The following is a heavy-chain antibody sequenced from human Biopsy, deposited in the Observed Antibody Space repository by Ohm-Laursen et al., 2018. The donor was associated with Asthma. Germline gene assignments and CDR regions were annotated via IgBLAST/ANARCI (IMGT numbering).Heavy chain of an antibody. Sequence: SQTLSLTCAVSGDSIDSGDYSWTWIRQSPGVGLEWIGYIYRNGYTYYNPTLKNRVTISIDRSKNQFSLRLRSVTAADTAVYYCARGWNCGGDCYPLDSWGQGTLVTVSS. D-gene: IGHD2-21*02. CDR3: ARGWNCGGDCYPLDS. CDR1: GDSIDSGDYS. CDR2: IYRNGYT. V-gene: IGHV4-30-2*06. J-gene: IGHJ4*02.